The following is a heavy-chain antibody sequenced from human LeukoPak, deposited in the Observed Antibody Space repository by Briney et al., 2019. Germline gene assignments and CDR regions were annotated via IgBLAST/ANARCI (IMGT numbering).Heavy chain of an antibody. CDR2: ISGSGGST. Sequence: PGGSLRLSCAASGFTFSSYAMGWVRQAPGKGLEWVSAISGSGGSTYYADSVKGRFTISRDNSKNTLYLQMNSLRAEDTAVYYCAKDSRGYSYGNFDYWGQGTLVTVSS. V-gene: IGHV3-23*01. CDR3: AKDSRGYSYGNFDY. CDR1: GFTFSSYA. J-gene: IGHJ4*02. D-gene: IGHD5-18*01.